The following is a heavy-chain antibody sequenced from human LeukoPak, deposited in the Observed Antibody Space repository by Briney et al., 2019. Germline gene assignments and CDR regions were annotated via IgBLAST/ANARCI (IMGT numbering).Heavy chain of an antibody. Sequence: SETLSLTCAVYGGSFSGYYWSWIRRPPGKGLEWIGDIYYSGSIKYNPSLKSRVTMSVDTSKNQFSLKLSSVTAADTAVYYCARVSGDILTGFDYWGQGTLVTVSS. CDR1: GGSFSGYY. CDR2: IYYSGSI. CDR3: ARVSGDILTGFDY. D-gene: IGHD3-9*01. V-gene: IGHV4-59*12. J-gene: IGHJ4*02.